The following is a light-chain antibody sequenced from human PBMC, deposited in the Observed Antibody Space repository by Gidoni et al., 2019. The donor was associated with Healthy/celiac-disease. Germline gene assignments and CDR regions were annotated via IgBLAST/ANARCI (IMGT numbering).Light chain of an antibody. CDR3: QQSYSTSIT. CDR1: QSISSY. Sequence: DIQMNQSQYSLSASVGDRVTITCRASQSISSYLNWYQQKPGKAPKLLIYAASSLQSGVPSRFSGSGSGTDFTLTISSLQPEDFATYYCQQSYSTSITCGQGTRLEIK. V-gene: IGKV1-39*01. CDR2: AAS. J-gene: IGKJ5*01.